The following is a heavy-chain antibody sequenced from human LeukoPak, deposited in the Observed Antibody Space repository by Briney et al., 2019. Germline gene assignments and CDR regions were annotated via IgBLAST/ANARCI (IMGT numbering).Heavy chain of an antibody. CDR2: IYPGDSDT. J-gene: IGHJ4*02. CDR1: GYRFTSYW. D-gene: IGHD3-9*01. Sequence: GESLKISCKGSGYRFTSYWIGWVRPMPGKGLEWMGIIYPGDSDTRYSPSFQGQVTISADKSISTAYLQWSSLKASDTAMYYCARSGGYFDWLSRGLDYWGQGTLVTVSS. CDR3: ARSGGYFDWLSRGLDY. V-gene: IGHV5-51*01.